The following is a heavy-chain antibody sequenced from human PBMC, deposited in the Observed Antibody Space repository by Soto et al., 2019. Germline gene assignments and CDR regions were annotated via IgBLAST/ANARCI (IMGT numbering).Heavy chain of an antibody. J-gene: IGHJ4*02. Sequence: HEHLVQSGAEVKRPGASLKVSCKASGYSFTGYYIHWVRQAPGQGLEWMGWINPDSGATNYAQNFQGRVTLTSDTSTSTASMDLTSLTSGDTAFYYCARGGYGTGGYPFPYFDYWGQGTLVIVSS. CDR3: ARGGYGTGGYPFPYFDY. CDR2: INPDSGAT. D-gene: IGHD2-8*02. V-gene: IGHV1-2*02. CDR1: GYSFTGYY.